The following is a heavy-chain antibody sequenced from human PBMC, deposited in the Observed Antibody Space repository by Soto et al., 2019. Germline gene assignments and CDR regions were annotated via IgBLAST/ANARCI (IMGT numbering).Heavy chain of an antibody. CDR1: GGSISSSSYY. CDR3: ARHVLYSSGWYVFDY. V-gene: IGHV4-39*01. D-gene: IGHD6-19*01. CDR2: IYYSGST. J-gene: IGHJ4*02. Sequence: QLQLQESGPGLVKPSETLSLTCTVSGGSISSSSYYWGWIRQPPGKGLEWIGSIYYSGSTYYNPSLKSRVTISVDTSKNQFSLKLSSVTAADTAVYYCARHVLYSSGWYVFDYWGQGPWSPSPQ.